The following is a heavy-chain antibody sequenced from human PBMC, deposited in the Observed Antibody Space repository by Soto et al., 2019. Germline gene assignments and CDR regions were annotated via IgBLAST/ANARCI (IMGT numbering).Heavy chain of an antibody. J-gene: IGHJ3*02. Sequence: GGSLRLSCVGSGFSFGDYTMHWVRQAPGKGPEWVASLSWNSGFSGYADSVKGRFTISRDNAQSSVHLQMNNLRTEDTALYYCAKGRGTIVVADAYDIWGQGTMVTVSS. D-gene: IGHD3-22*01. CDR1: GFSFGDYT. V-gene: IGHV3-9*01. CDR3: AKGRGTIVVADAYDI. CDR2: LSWNSGFS.